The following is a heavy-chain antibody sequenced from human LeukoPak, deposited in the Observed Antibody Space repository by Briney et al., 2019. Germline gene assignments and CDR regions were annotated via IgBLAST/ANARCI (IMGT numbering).Heavy chain of an antibody. CDR2: IWYDGSNK. CDR1: GSTFSSYG. CDR3: ATVRGCGGDCYYLDY. V-gene: IGHV3-33*01. D-gene: IGHD2-21*02. J-gene: IGHJ4*02. Sequence: GGSLRLSCAASGSTFSSYGMHWVRQAPGKGLEWVTIIWYDGSNKYYADSVKGRFIISRDNSKNTLYLQMNSLRAEDTAVYYCATVRGCGGDCYYLDYWGQGTLVTVSS.